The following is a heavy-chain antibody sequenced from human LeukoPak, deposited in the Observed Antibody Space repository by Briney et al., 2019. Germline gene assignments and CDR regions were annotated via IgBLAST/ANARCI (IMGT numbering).Heavy chain of an antibody. CDR2: INHSGST. CDR1: GGSFSGYY. CDR3: ARVRVVITNYYYYYMDV. V-gene: IGHV4-34*01. J-gene: IGHJ6*03. D-gene: IGHD3-22*01. Sequence: SETLSLTCAVYGGSFSGYYWSWIRQPPGKGLEWIGEINHSGSTNYNPSLKSRVTISVDTSKNQFSLKLSSVTAADTAVYYRARVRVVITNYYYYYMDVWGKGTTVTVSS.